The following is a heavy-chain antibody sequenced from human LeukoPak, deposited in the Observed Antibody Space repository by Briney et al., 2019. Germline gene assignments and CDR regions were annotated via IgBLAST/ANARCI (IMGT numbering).Heavy chain of an antibody. CDR2: IKGTADGGPT. V-gene: IGHV3-15*01. CDR3: TTNDAFDI. J-gene: IGHJ3*02. CDR1: GFTFSSVW. Sequence: GGSLRLSCAASGFTFSSVWMNWVRQAPGKGLEWIGRIKGTADGGPTDYAAPVKGRFTISRDDSKNTLYLQMNSLKTEDTAVYYCTTNDAFDIWGQGTLVTVSS.